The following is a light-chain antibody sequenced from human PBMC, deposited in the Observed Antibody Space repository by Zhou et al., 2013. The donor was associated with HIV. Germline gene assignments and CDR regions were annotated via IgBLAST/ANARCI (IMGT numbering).Light chain of an antibody. CDR1: QSIGTW. CDR3: QQFKTYPWT. J-gene: IGKJ1*01. Sequence: DILVTQSPLTLSSNLGDRVVITCRASQSIGTWLAWYQQKPGKAPTLLIYEASILESGVSSRFSGGGSGTEFTLTISSLQPDDLATYYCQQFKTYPWTFGQGTKVEIK. V-gene: IGKV1-5*03. CDR2: EAS.